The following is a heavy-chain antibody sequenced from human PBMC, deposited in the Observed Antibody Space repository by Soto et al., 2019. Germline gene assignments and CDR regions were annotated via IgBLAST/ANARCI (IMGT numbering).Heavy chain of an antibody. V-gene: IGHV1-18*01. Sequence: QVQLKQSGPEVRKPGASVRVCCKASGYIFTNFGISWVRQAPGQGLEWMGWISGYNDNTHYAQKLQGRVSMTTDTSTGTAYMDLRSPRSDDTAIYYCVRDSSSWFYYYYGMDVWGQGTTVTVSS. J-gene: IGHJ6*02. CDR2: ISGYNDNT. CDR3: VRDSSSWFYYYYGMDV. CDR1: GYIFTNFG. D-gene: IGHD6-13*01.